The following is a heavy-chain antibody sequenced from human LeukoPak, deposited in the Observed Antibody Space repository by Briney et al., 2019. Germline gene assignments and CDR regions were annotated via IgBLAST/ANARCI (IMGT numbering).Heavy chain of an antibody. D-gene: IGHD4-11*01. V-gene: IGHV4-39*07. CDR1: GGSISSSSHY. Sequence: PSETLSLNCTVSGGSISSSSHYWGWIRQPPGKGLEWIGTIYYSGSTYYTPSLNSRVTISVDTSKNEFSLKLSSVTAADTAVYYCARDRDYPTQYFDYWGQGILVTVSS. J-gene: IGHJ4*02. CDR2: IYYSGST. CDR3: ARDRDYPTQYFDY.